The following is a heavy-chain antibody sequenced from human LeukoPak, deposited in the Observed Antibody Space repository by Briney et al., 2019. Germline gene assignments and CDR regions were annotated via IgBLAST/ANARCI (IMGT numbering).Heavy chain of an antibody. CDR1: GYTFTGYY. J-gene: IGHJ4*02. CDR3: ANEVLGYCSSTSCAPGY. CDR2: INPNSGGT. V-gene: IGHV1-2*02. D-gene: IGHD2-2*01. Sequence: ASVKVSCKASGYTFTGYYMHWVRQAPGQGLEWMGWINPNSGGTNYAQKFQGRVTMTRDTSISTAYMELSRLRSDDTAVYYCANEVLGYCSSTSCAPGYWGQGTLATVSS.